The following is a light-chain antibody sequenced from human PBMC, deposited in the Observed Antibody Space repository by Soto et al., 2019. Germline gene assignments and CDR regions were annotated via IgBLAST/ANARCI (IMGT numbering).Light chain of an antibody. CDR3: VLYMGSGISV. J-gene: IGLJ3*02. CDR2: NTN. CDR1: SGSVSTSYY. V-gene: IGLV8-61*01. Sequence: QAVVTQEPSFSVSPGRTVTLTCGLSSGSVSTSYYPSWYQQTPGQAPRTLIYNTNTRSSGVPDRFSGSILGNKAALTITGAQADDEYDYYCVLYMGSGISVFGGGTKVTVL.